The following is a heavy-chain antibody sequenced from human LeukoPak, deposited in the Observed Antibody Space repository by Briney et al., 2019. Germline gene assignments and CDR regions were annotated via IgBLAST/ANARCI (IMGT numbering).Heavy chain of an antibody. CDR2: IYTSGST. CDR1: GGSISSYY. CDR3: ATTGYSSGWYLVGAFDI. D-gene: IGHD6-19*01. Sequence: SETLSLTCTVSGGSISSYYWSWIRQPAGKGLEWIGRIYTSGSTNYNPSLKSRVTMSVDTSKNQFSLKLSSVTAADTAVYYCATTGYSSGWYLVGAFDIWGQGTIVTVSS. J-gene: IGHJ3*02. V-gene: IGHV4-4*07.